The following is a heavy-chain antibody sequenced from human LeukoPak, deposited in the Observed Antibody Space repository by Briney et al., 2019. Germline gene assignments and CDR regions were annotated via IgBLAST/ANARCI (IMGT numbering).Heavy chain of an antibody. CDR1: GFTFSSYG. D-gene: IGHD5-12*01. CDR2: ISYDGSNK. J-gene: IGHJ4*01. CDR3: ANLSPPDIAATPAEEQ. V-gene: IGHV3-30*18. Sequence: GGSLRLSCAASGFTFSSYGMHWVRQAPGKGLEWVAVISYDGSNKYYADSVKGRFTISRDNSKNTLYLQMNSLRAEDTAVYYCANLSPPDIAATPAEEQWGQGTLVTVSS.